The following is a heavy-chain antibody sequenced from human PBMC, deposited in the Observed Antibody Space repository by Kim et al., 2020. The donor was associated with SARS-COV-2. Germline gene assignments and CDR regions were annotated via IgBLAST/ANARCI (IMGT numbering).Heavy chain of an antibody. CDR3: ARVYYDSSGYYLDAFDI. V-gene: IGHV3-30-3*01. D-gene: IGHD3-22*01. J-gene: IGHJ3*02. CDR1: GFTFSSYA. CDR2: ISYDGSNK. Sequence: GGSLRLSCAASGFTFSSYAMHWVRQAPGKGLEWVAVISYDGSNKYYADSVKGRFTISRDNSKNTLYLQMNSLRAEDTAVYYCARVYYDSSGYYLDAFDIWGQGTMVTVSS.